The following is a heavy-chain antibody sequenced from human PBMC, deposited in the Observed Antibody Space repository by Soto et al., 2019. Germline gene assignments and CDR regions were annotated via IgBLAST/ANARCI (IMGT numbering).Heavy chain of an antibody. CDR3: ARGLILWFGKLSRRGGYYYYMDV. Sequence: QVQLQQWGAGLLKPSETLSLTCAVYGGSFSGYQWTWIRQTPGKGLEWIGEINDSGNINYNPSLKSRVTILLDTPKKQISLKWSSVTAADSAVYYCARGLILWFGKLSRRGGYYYYMDVWGKGTTVTVSS. CDR1: GGSFSGYQ. D-gene: IGHD3-10*01. J-gene: IGHJ6*03. CDR2: INDSGNI. V-gene: IGHV4-34*01.